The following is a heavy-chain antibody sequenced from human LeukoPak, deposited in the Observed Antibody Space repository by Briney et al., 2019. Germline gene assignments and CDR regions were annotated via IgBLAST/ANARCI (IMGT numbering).Heavy chain of an antibody. CDR1: GFTFDNYA. CDR3: ARAYKDRSLAGKKEFFRH. V-gene: IGHV3-9*01. D-gene: IGHD6-19*01. J-gene: IGHJ1*01. CDR2: ISWNSGTI. Sequence: PGRSLRLSCAASGFTFDNYAMNWVRQVPGKGLEWISLISWNSGTIGYADSVKGRFTISRDNANNFLYLQMNSLRAEDTALYYCARAYKDRSLAGKKEFFRHWGQGTLVTVSS.